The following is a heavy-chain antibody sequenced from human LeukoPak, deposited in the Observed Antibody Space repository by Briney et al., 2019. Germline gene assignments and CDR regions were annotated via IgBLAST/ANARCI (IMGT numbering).Heavy chain of an antibody. Sequence: SVKVSCKASGGTFSTYTIHWVRQAPGQGLEWMGGIIPIFDSANYAQKFQGRVTISADESTSTAYLDLSSLSSEDTAVYYCARGDVGGFGEYFVYWGQGTLVTVSS. V-gene: IGHV1-69*01. CDR2: IIPIFDSA. CDR1: GGTFSTYT. CDR3: ARGDVGGFGEYFVY. J-gene: IGHJ4*02. D-gene: IGHD3-10*01.